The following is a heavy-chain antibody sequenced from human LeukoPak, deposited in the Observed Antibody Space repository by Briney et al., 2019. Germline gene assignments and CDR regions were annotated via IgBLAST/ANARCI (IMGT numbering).Heavy chain of an antibody. CDR2: IRGNGANT. Sequence: GGSLRLSCAASGLTFSSYAMSWVRQAPGKGLEWVSGIRGNGANTYYADSVKGRFSISRDNSKNTLYLQMNSLRAEDTAVYYCANTFNFDYWGQGTLVTVSS. J-gene: IGHJ4*02. CDR1: GLTFSSYA. CDR3: ANTFNFDY. V-gene: IGHV3-23*01.